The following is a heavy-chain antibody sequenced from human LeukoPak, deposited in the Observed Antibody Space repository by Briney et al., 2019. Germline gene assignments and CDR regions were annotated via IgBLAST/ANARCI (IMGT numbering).Heavy chain of an antibody. CDR2: IRYDGGDE. CDR1: GFTLSNFG. CDR3: ARGGRSVIRGPQATFDV. Sequence: GRSLRLSCAASGFTLSNFGMHWVRQAPGKGLEWLAFIRYDGGDEQYADSVKGRFTISRDYFKNTLYLQMNSLRIEDSALYYCARGGRSVIRGPQATFDVWGQGTFVTVSS. J-gene: IGHJ3*01. D-gene: IGHD3-10*01. V-gene: IGHV3-30*02.